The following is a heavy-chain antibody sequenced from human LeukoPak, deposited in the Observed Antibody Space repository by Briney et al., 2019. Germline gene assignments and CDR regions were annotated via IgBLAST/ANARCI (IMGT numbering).Heavy chain of an antibody. Sequence: SETLSLTCTVSGGSISTYYWTWIRQPAGKGLEWIGLIYISGTTNYSPSLKSRVTMSVDTSKNQFSLKLSSVTAADTAVYYCARERTSCTNGVCRTPRWFDPWGQGILVTVSS. CDR2: IYISGTT. V-gene: IGHV4-4*07. J-gene: IGHJ5*02. CDR1: GGSISTYY. CDR3: ARERTSCTNGVCRTPRWFDP. D-gene: IGHD2-8*01.